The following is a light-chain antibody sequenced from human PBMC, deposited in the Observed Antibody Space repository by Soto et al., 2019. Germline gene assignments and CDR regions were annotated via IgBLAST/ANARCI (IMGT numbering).Light chain of an antibody. CDR1: SSDVGGYNY. CDR3: CSYAGSYTYV. Sequence: QSALTQPRSVSGSPGQSVTISCTGTSSDVGGYNYVSWYQQHPGKAPKFMIYDVSKRPSGVPDRCSGSKSGNTASLTISGLQAEDEADYYCCSYAGSYTYVFGTGTKLTVL. J-gene: IGLJ1*01. V-gene: IGLV2-11*01. CDR2: DVS.